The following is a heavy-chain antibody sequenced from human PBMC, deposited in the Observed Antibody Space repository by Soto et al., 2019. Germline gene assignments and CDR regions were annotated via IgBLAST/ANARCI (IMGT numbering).Heavy chain of an antibody. CDR2: IVVGSGNT. CDR1: GFTFTSSA. D-gene: IGHD3-10*02. V-gene: IGHV1-58*01. CDR3: AADAPAYRDVLGGYYYGMDV. Sequence: QMQLVQSGPEVKKPGTSVKVSCKASGFTFTSSAVQWVRQARGQRLEWIGWIVVGSGNTNYAQKFQERVTITRDMSTSTAYMELSSLRSEGTAVYYCAADAPAYRDVLGGYYYGMDVWGQGTTVTVSS. J-gene: IGHJ6*02.